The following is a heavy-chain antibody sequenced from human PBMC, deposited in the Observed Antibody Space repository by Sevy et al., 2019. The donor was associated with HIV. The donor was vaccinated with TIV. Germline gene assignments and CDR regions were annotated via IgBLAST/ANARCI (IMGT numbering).Heavy chain of an antibody. CDR3: ARGSLYSSGWSESLDY. CDR1: GFTFGTYG. J-gene: IGHJ4*02. CDR2: IWYDGSNK. D-gene: IGHD6-19*01. V-gene: IGHV3-33*01. Sequence: GGSLRLSCVASGFTFGTYGMDWVRQAPGKGLEWVAVIWYDGSNKYYGDSVKGRFTMSRDTSKNTLYLQMNSLRAEDTAVYYCARGSLYSSGWSESLDYWGQGTLVTVSS.